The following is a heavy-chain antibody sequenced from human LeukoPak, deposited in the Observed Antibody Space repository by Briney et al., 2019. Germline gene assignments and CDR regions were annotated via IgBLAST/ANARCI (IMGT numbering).Heavy chain of an antibody. Sequence: SQTLSLTCAISGDSVSGNGAAWNWIRQSPSRGLEWLGRTYYRPKWSSDFAVSVKGRITINPDTSKNQFSLQLNSVTPEDTAVYYCARDPYYGSGRTGYYGMDVWGQGTTVTVSS. J-gene: IGHJ6*02. CDR3: ARDPYYGSGRTGYYGMDV. CDR1: GDSVSGNGAA. V-gene: IGHV6-1*01. CDR2: TYYRPKWSS. D-gene: IGHD3-10*01.